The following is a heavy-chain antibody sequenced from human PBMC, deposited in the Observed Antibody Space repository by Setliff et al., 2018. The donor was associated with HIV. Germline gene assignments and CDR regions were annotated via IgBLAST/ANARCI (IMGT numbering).Heavy chain of an antibody. CDR3: ARGGTVTMVRGRNWFDP. D-gene: IGHD3-10*01. Sequence: SETLSLTCAVSGYSISSGYYWGWIRQPPGKGLEWIGEINHSGSTNYNPSLKSRVTISVDTSKNQFSLKLSSVTAADTAVYYCARGGTVTMVRGRNWFDPWGQGTLVTVSS. J-gene: IGHJ5*02. CDR2: INHSGST. CDR1: GYSISSGYY. V-gene: IGHV4-38-2*01.